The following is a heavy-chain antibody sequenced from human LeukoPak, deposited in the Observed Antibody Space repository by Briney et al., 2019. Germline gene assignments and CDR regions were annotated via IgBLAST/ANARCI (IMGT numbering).Heavy chain of an antibody. CDR1: GFTFSSYA. CDR3: ARDMYSSGWYDY. J-gene: IGHJ4*02. Sequence: GGSLRLSCAASGFTFSSYAMSWVRQAPGKGLEWVSVIYSGGSTYYADSVKGRFTISRHNSKNTLYLQMNSLRAEDTAVYYCARDMYSSGWYDYWGQGTLVTVSS. D-gene: IGHD6-19*01. V-gene: IGHV3-53*04. CDR2: IYSGGST.